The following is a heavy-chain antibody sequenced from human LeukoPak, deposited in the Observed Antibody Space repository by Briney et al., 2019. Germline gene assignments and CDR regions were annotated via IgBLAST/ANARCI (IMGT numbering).Heavy chain of an antibody. CDR2: IYTSGST. J-gene: IGHJ4*02. CDR3: ARLGNYYDSSGYFDY. Sequence: SETLSLTCTVSGGSISSYYWSWIRQPAGKGLEWIGRIYTSGSTNYNPSLKSRVTMSVDTSKNQFPLKLSSVTAADTAVYYCARLGNYYDSSGYFDYWGQGTLVTVSS. V-gene: IGHV4-4*07. CDR1: GGSISSYY. D-gene: IGHD3-22*01.